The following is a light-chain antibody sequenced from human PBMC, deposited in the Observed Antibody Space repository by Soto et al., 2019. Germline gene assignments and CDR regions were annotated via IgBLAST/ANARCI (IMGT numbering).Light chain of an antibody. J-gene: IGKJ5*01. V-gene: IGKV1-39*01. CDR2: GAT. CDR1: QAISNY. CDR3: QQCHATPLT. Sequence: EIPLTQSPGFLSASVGGSGTSTCQASQAISNYLNWYQQKQAKAPNLLIFGATTLQSGVPSRFSGSGYGTDFTLTITTLQPEDVGIDYCQQCHATPLTFGQGTRLEIK.